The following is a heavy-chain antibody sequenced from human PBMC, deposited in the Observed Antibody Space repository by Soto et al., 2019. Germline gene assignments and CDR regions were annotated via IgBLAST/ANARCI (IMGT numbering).Heavy chain of an antibody. J-gene: IGHJ3*02. Sequence: QVQLVQSGAEVKKPGSSVKVSCKASGGSFSSYAISWVRQAPVQGLEWMGGIIPIFGAPTYAQKFQGRVTIIADKSTSIAYMELSSLRSEDTALYYCARAGPVSGNHAFDIWGQGTLVTVSS. CDR2: IIPIFGAP. CDR1: GGSFSSYA. V-gene: IGHV1-69*06. D-gene: IGHD6-19*01. CDR3: ARAGPVSGNHAFDI.